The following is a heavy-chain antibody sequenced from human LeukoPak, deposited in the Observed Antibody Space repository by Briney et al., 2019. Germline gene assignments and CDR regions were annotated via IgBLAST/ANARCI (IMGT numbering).Heavy chain of an antibody. CDR2: ISWNSGSI. J-gene: IGHJ4*02. V-gene: IGHV3-9*03. CDR3: AKDSQFAVGATGYFDY. Sequence: PGRSLRLSCAASGFTFDDYARHWVRQAPGMGLEWVSGISWNSGSIGYADSVKGRFTISRDNAKNSPYLQMNSLRAEDMALYYCAKDSQFAVGATGYFDYWGQGTLVTVSS. D-gene: IGHD1-26*01. CDR1: GFTFDDYA.